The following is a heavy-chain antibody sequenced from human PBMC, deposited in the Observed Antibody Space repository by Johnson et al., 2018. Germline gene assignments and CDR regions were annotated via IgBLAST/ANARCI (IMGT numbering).Heavy chain of an antibody. J-gene: IGHJ4*02. CDR1: GDSLTDYH. D-gene: IGHD3-16*01. V-gene: IGHV4-59*01. CDR2: VSYSGGS. Sequence: QVQLQESGPGLLRPSATLSLTCSVSGDSLTDYHWTWIRQPPGNGLEWIGFVSYSGGSTYNPSLKSRVIISLDKTKNQVSLSLTSVTAADTAFYFCAGLNYGPLENWGRGTLVIVSS. CDR3: AGLNYGPLEN.